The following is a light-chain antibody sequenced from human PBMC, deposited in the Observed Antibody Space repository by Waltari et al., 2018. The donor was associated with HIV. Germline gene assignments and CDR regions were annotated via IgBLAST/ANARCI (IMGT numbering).Light chain of an antibody. CDR3: QQSYMTPRT. CDR1: QSISSY. Sequence: DIQMTQSPSSLSASVGDRITITCLASQSISSYLNWYQQKPGKAPKLLIYAASSLQSGVPSRFSGSGSGTDFTLTISSLQPEDFATYYCQQSYMTPRTFGQGTKVEFK. J-gene: IGKJ1*01. V-gene: IGKV1-39*01. CDR2: AAS.